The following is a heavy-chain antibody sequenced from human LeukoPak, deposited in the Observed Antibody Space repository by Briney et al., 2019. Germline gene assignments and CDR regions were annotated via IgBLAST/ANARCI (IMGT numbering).Heavy chain of an antibody. D-gene: IGHD2-2*01. V-gene: IGHV4-31*03. Sequence: SETLSLTCTVSGGSISSGGYYWSWIRQHPGKGLEWIGYIYYSGSTYYNPSLKSRVTISVDTSKNQFSLKLSSVTAADTAVYYCARVSHRYCSSTSCYCLGYWGQGTLVTVSS. CDR1: GGSISSGGYY. CDR2: IYYSGST. CDR3: ARVSHRYCSSTSCYCLGY. J-gene: IGHJ4*02.